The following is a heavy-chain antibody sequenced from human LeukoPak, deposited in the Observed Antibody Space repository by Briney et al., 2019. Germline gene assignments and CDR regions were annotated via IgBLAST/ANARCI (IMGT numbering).Heavy chain of an antibody. CDR1: GGSFSPYY. CDR3: ARGFDGPNAFDI. Sequence: SGTLSLTCIVFGGSFSPYYWSWIRQPPGKGLEWIGHIYYSGSTNYNPSLRSRVTISLDTSKNQFSLRLSSMTAADTAVYYCARGFDGPNAFDIWGQGTTVTISS. CDR2: IYYSGST. V-gene: IGHV4-59*01. D-gene: IGHD3-9*01. J-gene: IGHJ3*02.